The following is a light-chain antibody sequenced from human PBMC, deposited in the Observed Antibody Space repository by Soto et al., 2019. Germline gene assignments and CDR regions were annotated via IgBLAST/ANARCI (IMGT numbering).Light chain of an antibody. CDR2: AAS. J-gene: IGKJ3*01. V-gene: IGKV3-15*01. CDR3: QQYNNWPT. Sequence: EIVMTQSPATLSVSPGERATLSCRASQSVSINLAWYQQKLCQAPRLLIFAASTRATGIPARFSGSGSGTECTLTISSLQSEDVAVYYCQQYNNWPTFGPGTKVDIK. CDR1: QSVSIN.